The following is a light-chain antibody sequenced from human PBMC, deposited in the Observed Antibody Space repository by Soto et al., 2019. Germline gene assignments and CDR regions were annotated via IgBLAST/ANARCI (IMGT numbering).Light chain of an antibody. V-gene: IGKV1-27*01. Sequence: DIQMTQSPSTLSASVGDRVTITCRASQSISSWLAWYQQQPGKAPKLLIYATSTLQSEVPSRFSASGSGTDFTLTISSLQPEDVATYYCQKHNTTPWTFGQGTKVDIK. CDR2: ATS. CDR1: QSISSW. CDR3: QKHNTTPWT. J-gene: IGKJ1*01.